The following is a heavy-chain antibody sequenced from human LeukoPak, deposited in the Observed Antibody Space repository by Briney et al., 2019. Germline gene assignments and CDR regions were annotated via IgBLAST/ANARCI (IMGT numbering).Heavy chain of an antibody. CDR1: GFTFSSYG. CDR2: IGGRDGST. CDR3: AKGHYYGSGSLDY. D-gene: IGHD3-10*01. Sequence: QTGGSLRLSCAASGFTFSSYGMSWVRQAPGKGLEWVSAIGGRDGSTYYADSVKGRFTISRDNSKNTLYAQMNSLRAEDTAVYYCAKGHYYGSGSLDYWGQGTLVTVSS. V-gene: IGHV3-23*01. J-gene: IGHJ4*02.